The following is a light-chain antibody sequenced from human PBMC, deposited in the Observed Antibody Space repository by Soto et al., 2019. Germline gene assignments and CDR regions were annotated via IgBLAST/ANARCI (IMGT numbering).Light chain of an antibody. Sequence: DIQMTQSPSTLPASVGDRVPITCRASQSISNWLAWSQQKPGTAPTVLIYHASNVPRGVPSRFSGSGCGRECTLFISSIRPDEFAAYYGQQCKRYSFGQGTKVDIK. J-gene: IGKJ1*01. CDR2: HAS. CDR3: QQCKRYS. V-gene: IGKV1-5*01. CDR1: QSISNW.